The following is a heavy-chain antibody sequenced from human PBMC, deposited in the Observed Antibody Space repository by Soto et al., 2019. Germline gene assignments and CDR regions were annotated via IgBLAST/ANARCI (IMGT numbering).Heavy chain of an antibody. CDR3: ARLESCWQYYYFEF. CDR2: INHSGRT. V-gene: IGHV4-34*01. CDR1: GGSFSPYF. D-gene: IGHD6-19*01. J-gene: IGHJ2*01. Sequence: QVQLQQWGAGLLKPSETLSLTCAVYGGSFSPYFWSWIRQPPGKGLEWIGEINHSGRTNYNTSLTCRANLSVDTSKNHVSLRLTSVTSANTAVYDCARLESCWQYYYFEFWGRGTPDTVSS.